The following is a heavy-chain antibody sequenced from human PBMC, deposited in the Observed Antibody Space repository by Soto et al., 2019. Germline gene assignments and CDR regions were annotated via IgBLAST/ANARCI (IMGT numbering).Heavy chain of an antibody. Sequence: QVQLVESGGGVVQPGRSLRLSCVASGFTFSSYGMHWLRQAPGKGLEWVTVIWYDGTNKYYTDSVKGRFTISRDNSKNTVYLQMASLRVDDTAVYYCARDVGKFDAGSHYWGQGTLVTVSS. V-gene: IGHV3-33*01. D-gene: IGHD3-10*01. CDR3: ARDVGKFDAGSHY. J-gene: IGHJ4*02. CDR2: IWYDGTNK. CDR1: GFTFSSYG.